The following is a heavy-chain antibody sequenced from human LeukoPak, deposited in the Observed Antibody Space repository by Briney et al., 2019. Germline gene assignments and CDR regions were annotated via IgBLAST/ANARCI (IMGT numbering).Heavy chain of an antibody. J-gene: IGHJ4*02. CDR1: GFTFSSYS. V-gene: IGHV3-23*01. D-gene: IGHD1-7*01. CDR2: ITSGGGNT. Sequence: GGSLRLSCAASGFTFSSYSMSWVRQAPGKGLEWVSGITSGGGNTYYADSVKGRFTISRDNSKNTLYLQMNSLRADDTALYYCAQTTSAAYWGQGTLVTVSS. CDR3: AQTTSAAY.